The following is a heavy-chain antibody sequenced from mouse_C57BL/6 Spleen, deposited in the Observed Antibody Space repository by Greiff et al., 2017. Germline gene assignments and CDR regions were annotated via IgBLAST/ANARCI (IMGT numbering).Heavy chain of an antibody. CDR3: ARDFTTVVATPYAMDY. CDR2: IDPSDSET. D-gene: IGHD1-1*01. V-gene: IGHV1-52*01. Sequence: QVQLQQPGAELVRPGSSVKLSCKASGYTFTSYWMHWVKQRPIQGLEWIGNIDPSDSETHYNQKFKDKATLTVDKSSSTAYMQLSSLTSEDSAVYYCARDFTTVVATPYAMDYWGQGTSVTVSS. J-gene: IGHJ4*01. CDR1: GYTFTSYW.